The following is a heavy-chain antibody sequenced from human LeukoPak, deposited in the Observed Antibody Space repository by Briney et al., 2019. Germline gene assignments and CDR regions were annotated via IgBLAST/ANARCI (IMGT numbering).Heavy chain of an antibody. V-gene: IGHV4-30-4*01. Sequence: PSETLSLTCIVSGGSISSGDYYWSWIRQPPGKGLEWIGYIYYSGSTYYNSSLESRVTISVDTSKNQFSLKLTPVTAADTAIYYCARQWDIVATWGRWFDPWGQGILVTVSS. D-gene: IGHD5-12*01. CDR1: GGSISSGDYY. CDR3: ARQWDIVATWGRWFDP. J-gene: IGHJ5*02. CDR2: IYYSGST.